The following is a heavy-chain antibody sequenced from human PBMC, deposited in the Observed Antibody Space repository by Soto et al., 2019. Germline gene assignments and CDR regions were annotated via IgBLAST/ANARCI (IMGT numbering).Heavy chain of an antibody. J-gene: IGHJ4*02. D-gene: IGHD3-16*02. CDR2: ISGGGDRT. CDR1: GFPFNTHG. CDR3: AKTATYDYAWGDYRCFFPH. V-gene: IGHV3-23*01. Sequence: WGSLRLSCGASGFPFNTHGMAGVRQAPGKGLEGVSGISGGGDRTQYADGVKGRVTISRDNSKNTVDLQMTSLRAEDTATYYCAKTATYDYAWGDYRCFFPHLGQGTLVTVSS.